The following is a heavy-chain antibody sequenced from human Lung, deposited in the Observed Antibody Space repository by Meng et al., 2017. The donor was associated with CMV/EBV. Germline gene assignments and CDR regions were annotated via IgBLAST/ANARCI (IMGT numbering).Heavy chain of an antibody. CDR3: AKFGRRSGRLLGKRIGNHFDP. J-gene: IGHJ5*02. Sequence: GGSXRLXCRASGLIPSDYYMAWIRQAPGKWLEWVSSISNADTTTYYADSVKGRFTTTSGNAKNSLYLQMTSMRAEDTALYYCAKFGRRSGRLLGKRIGNHFDPWXKGTPVTVAS. D-gene: IGHD1-14*01. V-gene: IGHV3-11*04. CDR1: GLIPSDYY. CDR2: ISNADTTT.